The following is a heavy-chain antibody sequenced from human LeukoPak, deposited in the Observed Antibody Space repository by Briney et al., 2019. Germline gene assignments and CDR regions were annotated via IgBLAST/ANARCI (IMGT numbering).Heavy chain of an antibody. V-gene: IGHV4-59*06. Sequence: SETLSLTCTVSGASIRSSYWSWIRQPPGKGLEWIGYIYYSGSTYYSSSLKGRVTISIDTSQNQFSLKLNSVTAADTAVYYCARGGRDSGWSFDCWGQGTLVTVSS. D-gene: IGHD6-19*01. CDR3: ARGGRDSGWSFDC. CDR2: IYYSGST. J-gene: IGHJ4*02. CDR1: GASIRSSY.